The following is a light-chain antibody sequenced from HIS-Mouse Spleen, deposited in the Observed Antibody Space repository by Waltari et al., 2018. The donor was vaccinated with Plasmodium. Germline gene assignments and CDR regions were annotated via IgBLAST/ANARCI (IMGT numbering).Light chain of an antibody. V-gene: IGLV1-44*01. CDR1: SSNIGSNT. CDR3: AAWDDSLNGWV. CDR2: SNN. Sequence: QSVLTQPPSASGTPGQRVTIPCSGSSSNIGSNTVHWYQQLPGTPPKLLINSNNQRPSGVPDRFSGSKSGTSASLAISGLQSEDEADYYCAAWDDSLNGWVFGGGTKLTVL. J-gene: IGLJ3*02.